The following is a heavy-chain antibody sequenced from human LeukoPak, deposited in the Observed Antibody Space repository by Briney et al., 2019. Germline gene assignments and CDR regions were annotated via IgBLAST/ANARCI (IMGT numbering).Heavy chain of an antibody. J-gene: IGHJ3*02. CDR1: GFTFSSYS. CDR2: ISSSSSYI. Sequence: GGSLRLPCAASGFTFSSYSMNWVRQAPGKGLEWVSSISSSSSYIYYADSVKGRFTISRDNAKNSLYLQMNSLRAEDTAVYYCARGVPLHIVVVPAAFDAFDIWGQGTMVTVSS. D-gene: IGHD2-2*01. CDR3: ARGVPLHIVVVPAAFDAFDI. V-gene: IGHV3-21*03.